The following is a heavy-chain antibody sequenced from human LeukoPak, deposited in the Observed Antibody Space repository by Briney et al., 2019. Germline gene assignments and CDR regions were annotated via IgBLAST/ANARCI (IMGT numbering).Heavy chain of an antibody. CDR1: GYSISSGYY. J-gene: IGHJ4*02. CDR2: IYHSGST. CDR3: ARAGCSNYLGFDY. Sequence: PSETLSLTCTVSGYSISSGYYWGWIRQPPGKGLEWIGSIYHSGSTYYNPSLKSRVTISVDTSKNQFSLKLSSVTAADTAVYYCARAGCSNYLGFDYWGQGTLVTVSS. D-gene: IGHD4-11*01. V-gene: IGHV4-38-2*02.